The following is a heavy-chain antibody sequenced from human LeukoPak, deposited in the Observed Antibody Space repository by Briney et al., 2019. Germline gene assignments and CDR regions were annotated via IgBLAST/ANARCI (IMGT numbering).Heavy chain of an antibody. Sequence: GGSLSLSCAASGFTFSSYWMSWVRQAPGKGLEWVANIKQDGSGKYSVDPVKGRFTISRDNAKNSLYLQMNSLRAEDTAVYYCAREVRFRAYFDLWGRGTLVTVSS. J-gene: IGHJ2*01. CDR3: AREVRFRAYFDL. CDR1: GFTFSSYW. CDR2: IKQDGSGK. V-gene: IGHV3-7*01. D-gene: IGHD3-10*01.